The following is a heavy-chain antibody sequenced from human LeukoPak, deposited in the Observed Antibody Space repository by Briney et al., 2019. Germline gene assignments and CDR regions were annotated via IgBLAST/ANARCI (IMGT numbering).Heavy chain of an antibody. V-gene: IGHV3-21*01. Sequence: PGGSLRLSCAAPGITFSNYNMNWVRQAPGKGLEWISAITSSSSYTFYADSVKGRFTISRDNVQNSLTLHMNTLRADDTAVYYCAKDGGTHFDHWGQGTLVTVSS. CDR3: AKDGGTHFDH. J-gene: IGHJ4*02. CDR1: GITFSNYN. D-gene: IGHD1-26*01. CDR2: ITSSSSYT.